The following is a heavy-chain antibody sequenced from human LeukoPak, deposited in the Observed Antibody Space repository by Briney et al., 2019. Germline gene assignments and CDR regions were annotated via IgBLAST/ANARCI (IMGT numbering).Heavy chain of an antibody. CDR2: IWYDGSNK. D-gene: IGHD2-15*01. V-gene: IGHV3-33*01. CDR3: ATPPDGCSGGSCFDY. CDR1: GFTFSSYG. Sequence: PGGSLRLSCAASGFTFSSYGMHWVRQAPGKGLEWVAVIWYDGSNKYYADSVKGRFTISRDNSKNTLYLQMNSLRAEDTAVYYCATPPDGCSGGSCFDYWGQGTLVTVSS. J-gene: IGHJ4*02.